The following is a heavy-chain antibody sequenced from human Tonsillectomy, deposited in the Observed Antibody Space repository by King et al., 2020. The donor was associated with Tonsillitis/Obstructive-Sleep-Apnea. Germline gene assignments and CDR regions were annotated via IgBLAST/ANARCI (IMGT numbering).Heavy chain of an antibody. V-gene: IGHV3-49*04. Sequence: VQLVESGGGLVQPGRSLRLSCTASGFTFGDYTMTWVRQAPGKGLEWVGFIRNKAYGGTTEYAASVKGRFTISRDDSKNVAYLQMNSLKTEDTAVYYCQSHDTYSFDYWGQGTLVNVPS. J-gene: IGHJ4*02. D-gene: IGHD1-1*01. CDR3: QSHDTYSFDY. CDR2: IRNKAYGGTT. CDR1: GFTFGDYT.